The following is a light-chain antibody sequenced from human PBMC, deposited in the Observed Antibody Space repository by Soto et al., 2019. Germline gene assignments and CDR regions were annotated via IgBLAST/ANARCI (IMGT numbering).Light chain of an antibody. CDR2: GAS. CDR1: ESVSTN. J-gene: IGKJ1*01. V-gene: IGKV3-15*01. Sequence: EIEMTQSPATLSLAPGARVTLSCRASESVSTNLAWYQQKAGQAPRLLIYGASTRATGIPARFSGSGSGTEFTLTISSLQSEDFAVYYCQQYSIWRTVGQGTKVDIK. CDR3: QQYSIWRT.